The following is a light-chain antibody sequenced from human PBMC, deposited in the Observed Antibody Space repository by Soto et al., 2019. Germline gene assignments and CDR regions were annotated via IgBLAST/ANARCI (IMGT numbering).Light chain of an antibody. CDR2: AAS. CDR1: KNISSW. Sequence: IQMCKLPSTLSAPLGARVTITCRASKNISSWVAWYQQKPGKAPKLLIYAASTLQSGVPSRFSGSGSGTGFTLTISSLQPEDCATYYCQQDYNYPWTFGQGTNVDIK. CDR3: QQDYNYPWT. J-gene: IGKJ1*01. V-gene: IGKV1-6*02.